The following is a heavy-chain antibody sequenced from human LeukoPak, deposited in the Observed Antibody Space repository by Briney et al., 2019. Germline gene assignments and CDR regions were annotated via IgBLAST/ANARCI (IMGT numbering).Heavy chain of an antibody. D-gene: IGHD6-13*01. V-gene: IGHV4-59*12. CDR1: GGSISSYY. CDR2: IDYSGST. CDR3: AGYSSRGDYFDY. J-gene: IGHJ4*02. Sequence: SETLSLTCTVSGGSISSYYWSWIRQPPGKGLEWIGYIDYSGSTNYNPSLKSRVTMSVDTSKNQFSLKLSSVTAADTAVYYCAGYSSRGDYFDYWGQGTLVTVSS.